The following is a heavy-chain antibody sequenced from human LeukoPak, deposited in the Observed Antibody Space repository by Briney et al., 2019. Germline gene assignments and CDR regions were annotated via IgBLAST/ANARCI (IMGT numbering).Heavy chain of an antibody. CDR1: GVTFSSYA. D-gene: IGHD2-2*01. J-gene: IGHJ1*01. CDR3: AKESVVTAATWLVYFQH. CDR2: ISRSGGST. V-gene: IGHV3-23*01. Sequence: GASLRLSCAASGVTFSSYAMSWVRQAPGKGLEWVSAISRSGGSTYYADSVKGGFTISRDNSKNTLYLQMNSLRDEDADVYYCAKESVVTAATWLVYFQHWGQGTLVTVSS.